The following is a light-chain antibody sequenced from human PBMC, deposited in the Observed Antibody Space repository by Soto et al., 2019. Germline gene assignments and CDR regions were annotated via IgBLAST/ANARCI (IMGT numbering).Light chain of an antibody. CDR1: QSISSW. V-gene: IGKV1-5*01. CDR2: DAS. J-gene: IGKJ1*01. CDR3: HQYENYWT. Sequence: DIQMTQSPSTLSATAGDRVTITCRASQSISSWLTWYQQKPGKAPKLLIYDASNLESGVPSRFSGSGSGTEFTLTISSLQPDDFATYCCHQYENYWTFGQGTKVEIK.